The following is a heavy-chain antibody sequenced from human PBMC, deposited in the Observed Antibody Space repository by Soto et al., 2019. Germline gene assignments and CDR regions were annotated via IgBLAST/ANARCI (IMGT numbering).Heavy chain of an antibody. CDR3: ARDFGSSTVPWYFDY. CDR2: ISTYSGNT. CDR1: GYTFTSYG. Sequence: QVQLVQSGAEVKKPGASVKVSCKASGYTFTSYGISWVRQAPGQGLEWMGWISTYSGNTNYAQNLQGRVTMTTDTSTSTAYMELRSLRSDDTAVYYCARDFGSSTVPWYFDYWGQGTLVTVSS. D-gene: IGHD4-17*01. J-gene: IGHJ4*02. V-gene: IGHV1-18*01.